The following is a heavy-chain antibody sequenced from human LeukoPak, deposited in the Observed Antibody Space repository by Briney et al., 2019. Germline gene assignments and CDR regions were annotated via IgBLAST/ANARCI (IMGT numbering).Heavy chain of an antibody. D-gene: IGHD3-3*01. CDR3: ARVFWSGYYTGPLYYYYGMDV. Sequence: GGSLRLSCAASGFTFSSYSMNWVRQAPGKGLEWVSSISSSSSYIYYADSVKGRFTISRDNAKNSLYLQMNSLRAEDTAVYYCARVFWSGYYTGPLYYYYGMDVWGQGTTVTVSS. J-gene: IGHJ6*02. CDR1: GFTFSSYS. CDR2: ISSSSSYI. V-gene: IGHV3-21*01.